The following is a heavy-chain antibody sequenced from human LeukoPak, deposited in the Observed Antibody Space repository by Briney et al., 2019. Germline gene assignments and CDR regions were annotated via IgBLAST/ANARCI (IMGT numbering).Heavy chain of an antibody. V-gene: IGHV1-8*01. CDR3: AGGSRTRGTMVQGVGYGMDV. J-gene: IGHJ6*02. CDR1: GYTFTSYD. D-gene: IGHD3-10*01. CDR2: MNPNSGNT. Sequence: ASVKVSCKASGYTFTSYDINWVRQATGQGLEWMGWMNPNSGNTGYAQKFQGRVTMTRNTSISTAYMELSSLRSEDTAVYYCAGGSRTRGTMVQGVGYGMDVWGQGTTVTVSS.